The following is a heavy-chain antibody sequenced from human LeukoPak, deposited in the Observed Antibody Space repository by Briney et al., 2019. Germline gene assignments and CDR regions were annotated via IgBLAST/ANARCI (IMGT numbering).Heavy chain of an antibody. CDR3: ARLNLAYVYTSEPNDF. CDR1: GGSISDYY. Sequence: SETLSLTCAFSGGSISDYYWSWIRQPPGKGVEGIGEIYHSGSTDYNPSLKSRVTISVDTSKNQLSLKLTSVTAADTAVYFCARLNLAYVYTSEPNDFWGQGTLVTVSS. V-gene: IGHV4-34*01. CDR2: IYHSGST. D-gene: IGHD5/OR15-5a*01. J-gene: IGHJ4*02.